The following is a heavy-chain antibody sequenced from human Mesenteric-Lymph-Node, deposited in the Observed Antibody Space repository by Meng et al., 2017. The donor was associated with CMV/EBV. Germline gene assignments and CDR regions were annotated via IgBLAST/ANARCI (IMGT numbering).Heavy chain of an antibody. CDR3: ARESVCSSTSCYGGPFDY. CDR2: IIPIFGTA. J-gene: IGHJ4*02. Sequence: TFSSYAISWVRQAPGQGLEWMGGIIPIFGTANYAQKFQGRVTITADKSTSTAYMELSSLRSEDTAVYYCARESVCSSTSCYGGPFDYWGQGTLVTVSS. D-gene: IGHD2-2*01. CDR1: TFSSYA. V-gene: IGHV1-69*06.